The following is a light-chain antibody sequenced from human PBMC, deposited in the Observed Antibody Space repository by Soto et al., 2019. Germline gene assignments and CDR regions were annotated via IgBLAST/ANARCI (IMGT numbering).Light chain of an antibody. V-gene: IGKV1-39*01. J-gene: IGKJ2*01. CDR3: QQSYSLPYT. Sequence: DIQMTQSPSSLSASVGDRVTITCRPSQSIDNFLNWYQQKPGKAPNLLIYAASCLQSGVSSRFSGSGSGTDFTLTISSLQPEDSATYYCQQSYSLPYTFGQGPKVDIK. CDR1: QSIDNF. CDR2: AAS.